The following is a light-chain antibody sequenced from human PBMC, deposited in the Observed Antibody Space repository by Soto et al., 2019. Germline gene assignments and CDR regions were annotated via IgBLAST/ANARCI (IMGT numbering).Light chain of an antibody. V-gene: IGKV4-1*01. Sequence: DIVMTQSPDSLAVSLGERATINCKSSQSVLYSSNNKNYLAWYQQKPGQAPRLLIYAASNRATGIPARFSGSGSGTDFTLTISSLEPEDFAVYYCQQRNNWPPGITFGQGTRLEIK. CDR1: QSVLYSSNNKNY. J-gene: IGKJ5*01. CDR3: QQRNNWPPGIT. CDR2: AAS.